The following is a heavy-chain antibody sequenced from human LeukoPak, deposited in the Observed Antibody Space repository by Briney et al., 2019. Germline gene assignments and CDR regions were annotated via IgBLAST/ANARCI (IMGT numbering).Heavy chain of an antibody. J-gene: IGHJ4*02. CDR3: TTAGFD. CDR2: IKSKTHGGTI. V-gene: IGHV3-15*01. CDR1: RITFEDAW. Sequence: GESLNLSCAASRITFEDAWMTWVRQAPGKGLEWIGRIKSKTHGGTIDYAAPVKGRFTISRDDSKNMVYLRMNSLISEDTAVYYCTTAGFDWGQGTLVTVSS.